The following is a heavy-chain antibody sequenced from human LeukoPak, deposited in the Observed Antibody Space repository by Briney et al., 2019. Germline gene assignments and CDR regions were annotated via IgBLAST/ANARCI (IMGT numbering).Heavy chain of an antibody. J-gene: IGHJ3*02. D-gene: IGHD3-10*01. CDR3: ARHRVVRGVIITGVAFDI. Sequence: SETLSLTCAVYGGSFSGYYWSWFRQPPGKGLEWIGEINHSGSTNYNPSLKSRVTISVDTSKNQFSLKLSSVTAADTAVYYCARHRVVRGVIITGVAFDIWGQGTMVTVSS. V-gene: IGHV4-34*01. CDR2: INHSGST. CDR1: GGSFSGYY.